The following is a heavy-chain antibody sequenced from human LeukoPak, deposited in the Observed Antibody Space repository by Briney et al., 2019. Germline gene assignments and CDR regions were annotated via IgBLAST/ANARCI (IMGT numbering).Heavy chain of an antibody. J-gene: IGHJ4*01. D-gene: IGHD6-13*01. Sequence: PGGSLRLSCAVSGFTFSDFWMNWVRRSPGKGLEWVAGINQNGGETSYVDSVKGRFTISRDNPKNSLYLQMSSLRAEDTTVYYCARDGTAPGLYFDLWGQGTLVTVSS. CDR1: GFTFSDFW. CDR2: INQNGGET. CDR3: ARDGTAPGLYFDL. V-gene: IGHV3-7*01.